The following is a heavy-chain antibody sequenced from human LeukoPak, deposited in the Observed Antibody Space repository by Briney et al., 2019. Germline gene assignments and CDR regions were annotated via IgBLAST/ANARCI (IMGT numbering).Heavy chain of an antibody. CDR1: GFTFSSYA. CDR3: ARDALHPRWYFDL. J-gene: IGHJ2*01. Sequence: GGSPRLSCAASGFTFSSYAMHWVRQAPGKGLEWVSYISTGSDTIYYTDSVKGRFIISRDNAKNSLYLQMNSLRDEDTAVYYCARDALHPRWYFDLWGRGTLLTVSS. CDR2: ISTGSDTI. V-gene: IGHV3-48*02.